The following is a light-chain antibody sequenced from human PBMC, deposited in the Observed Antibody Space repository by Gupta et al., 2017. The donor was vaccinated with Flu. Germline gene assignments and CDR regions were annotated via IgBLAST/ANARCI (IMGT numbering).Light chain of an antibody. CDR2: GVS. J-gene: IGKJ2*01. Sequence: EIVWTQSPGTLSLSPGEGATLSCRASQSVNSNYLAWYQQKPGQAPRLLILGVSSRATGIPPRFSGSGSGTEFTLTISRLEPEDFAVYYCQHYGSPKMTFGRGTKLEIK. CDR1: QSVNSNY. CDR3: QHYGSPKMT. V-gene: IGKV3-20*01.